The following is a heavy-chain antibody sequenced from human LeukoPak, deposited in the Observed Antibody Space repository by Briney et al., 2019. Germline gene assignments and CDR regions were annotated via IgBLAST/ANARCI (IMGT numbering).Heavy chain of an antibody. CDR2: ISGDGGGT. D-gene: IGHD2-15*01. Sequence: GGSLRLSCVVSEFTFSSYDMSWVRQAPGKGLEWVSSISGDGGGTYYADSVKGRFTISRDNSKNTLYLQINSLRAEDTALYYCAKAGVAARIKDYYYGMDVWGQGTTVTVSS. J-gene: IGHJ6*02. CDR3: AKAGVAARIKDYYYGMDV. V-gene: IGHV3-23*01. CDR1: EFTFSSYD.